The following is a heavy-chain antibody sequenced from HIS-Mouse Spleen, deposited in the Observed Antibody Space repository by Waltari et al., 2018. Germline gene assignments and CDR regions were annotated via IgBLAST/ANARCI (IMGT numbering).Heavy chain of an antibody. CDR1: GGPIRSSSYY. V-gene: IGHV4-39*07. J-gene: IGHJ4*02. CDR2: IYYSGST. CDR3: ARGGTWTSFDY. Sequence: QLQLQESGPGLVKPSETLSLTCTVSGGPIRSSSYYWGWLRQPPGTGLEWIGSIYYSGSTYYNPSLKSRVTISVDTSKNQFSLKLSSVTAADTVVYYCARGGTWTSFDYWGQGTLVTVSS. D-gene: IGHD1-1*01.